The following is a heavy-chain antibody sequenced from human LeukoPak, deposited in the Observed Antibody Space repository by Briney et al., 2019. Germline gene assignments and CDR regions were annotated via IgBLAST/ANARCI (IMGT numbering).Heavy chain of an antibody. CDR2: IYYSGST. D-gene: IGHD5-12*01. Sequence: SETLSLTCTVSGGSISSYYWSWIRQPPGKGLEWIGYIYYSGSTNYNPSHKSRVTISVDTSKNQFSLKLSSVTAADTAVYYCARHGGYSGYEWDYWGQGTLVTVS. V-gene: IGHV4-59*08. CDR3: ARHGGYSGYEWDY. CDR1: GGSISSYY. J-gene: IGHJ4*02.